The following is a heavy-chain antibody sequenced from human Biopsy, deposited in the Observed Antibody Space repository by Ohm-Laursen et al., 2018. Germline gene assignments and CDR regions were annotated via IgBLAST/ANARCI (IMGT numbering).Heavy chain of an antibody. CDR3: VRGVDYYDPYHYYALDV. CDR2: INHSGRT. CDR1: GESFNGYY. J-gene: IGHJ6*02. Sequence: SETLSLTCTVYGESFNGYYWSWIRQTPGKGLEWIGEINHSGRTNYNPSLKSRVTISVHTSKNQFSLKGRSVTAADTAVYYCVRGVDYYDPYHYYALDVWGQGTTVTVSS. D-gene: IGHD3-22*01. V-gene: IGHV4-34*01.